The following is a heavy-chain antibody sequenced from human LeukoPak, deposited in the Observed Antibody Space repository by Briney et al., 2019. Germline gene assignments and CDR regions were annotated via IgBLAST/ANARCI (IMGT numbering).Heavy chain of an antibody. J-gene: IGHJ4*02. V-gene: IGHV4-39*07. CDR3: ARWDTYGSGSYRVYYFDY. Sequence: PSETLSLTCTVSGGSISSSSYYWGWIRQPPGKGLEWIGSIYYSGSTYYNPSLKSRVTISVDTSKNQFSLKLSSVTAADTAVYYCARWDTYGSGSYRVYYFDYWGQGTLVAVSS. D-gene: IGHD3-10*01. CDR2: IYYSGST. CDR1: GGSISSSSYY.